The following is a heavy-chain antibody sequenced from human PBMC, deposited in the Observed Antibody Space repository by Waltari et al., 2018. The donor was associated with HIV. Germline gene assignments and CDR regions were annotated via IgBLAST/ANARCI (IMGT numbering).Heavy chain of an antibody. CDR1: GGSISSSSYY. Sequence: QLQLQESGPGLVKPSETLSLTCTVSGGSISSSSYYWGWIRQPPGKGLEWIGSINYSGSTYYTPSLKSQFTIAVDTSKNQFSRRLGSGTAGDAAVYYCARDPKRGIAEGGGRGGMDVWGQGTTVTVSS. V-gene: IGHV4-39*07. J-gene: IGHJ6*02. CDR3: ARDPKRGIAEGGGRGGMDV. CDR2: INYSGST. D-gene: IGHD6-13*01.